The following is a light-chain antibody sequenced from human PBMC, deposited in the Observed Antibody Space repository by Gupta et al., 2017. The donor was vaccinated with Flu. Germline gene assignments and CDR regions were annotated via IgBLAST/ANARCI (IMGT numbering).Light chain of an antibody. V-gene: IGKV2-30*01. CDR3: MQGTHWPPLYA. Sequence: DDVMTQYPLPLPVTLGQPASISCRSSQSLVYSDGNTYLNWFQQRPGHSPRRLIYKVSSRDSGVPDRFSGSGSGTDVTLKIRRVDAEDVGVYYCMQGTHWPPLYAFGQGTKLEIK. CDR1: QSLVYSDGNTY. CDR2: KVS. J-gene: IGKJ2*01.